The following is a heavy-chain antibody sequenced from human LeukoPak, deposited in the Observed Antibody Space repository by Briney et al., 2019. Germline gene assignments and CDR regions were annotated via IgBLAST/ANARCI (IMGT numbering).Heavy chain of an antibody. CDR2: ISGSGGST. CDR3: AKGPFYDSSGY. J-gene: IGHJ4*02. Sequence: PGGSLRLSCAASGFTFSSYVMHWVRQAPGKGLEWVSAISGSGGSTYYADSVKGRFTISRDNSKNTLYLQMNSLRAEDTAVYYCAKGPFYDSSGYGGQGTLVTVSS. V-gene: IGHV3-23*01. CDR1: GFTFSSYV. D-gene: IGHD3-22*01.